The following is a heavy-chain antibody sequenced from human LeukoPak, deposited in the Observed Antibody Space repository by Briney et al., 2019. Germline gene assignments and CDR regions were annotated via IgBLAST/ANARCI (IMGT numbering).Heavy chain of an antibody. Sequence: ASVKVSCKASGYTFTSCDINWMRQATGQGLEWMGWMNPNSGNTGYGQSFQGRITMTRDISIGTAYMELSNLTSEDTAIYYCTRGSSGRRDNWGQGTLVTVSA. CDR1: GYTFTSCD. CDR2: MNPNSGNT. J-gene: IGHJ4*02. V-gene: IGHV1-8*01. CDR3: TRGSSGRRDN. D-gene: IGHD6-19*01.